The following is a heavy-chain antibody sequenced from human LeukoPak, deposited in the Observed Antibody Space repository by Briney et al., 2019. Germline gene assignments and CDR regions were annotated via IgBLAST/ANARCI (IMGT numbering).Heavy chain of an antibody. Sequence: ASVKVSCKASGYTFTSYYMHWVRQAPGQGLEWMGIINPSGGSTSYAQKFQGRVTMTRDTSTSTVYMELSSLRSEDTAVYYCARDRGCSYGYSVERIYYYYYGMDVWGQGTTVTVSS. V-gene: IGHV1-46*01. D-gene: IGHD5-18*01. CDR2: INPSGGST. CDR3: ARDRGCSYGYSVERIYYYYYGMDV. CDR1: GYTFTSYY. J-gene: IGHJ6*02.